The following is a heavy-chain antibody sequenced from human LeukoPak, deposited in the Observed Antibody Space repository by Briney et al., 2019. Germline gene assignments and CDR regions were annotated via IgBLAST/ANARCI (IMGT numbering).Heavy chain of an antibody. V-gene: IGHV3-7*03. D-gene: IGHD2-2*01. CDR1: GFTFSSYW. J-gene: IGHJ4*02. CDR2: MKHDGSEF. Sequence: GGSLRLSCAASGFTFSSYWMSWVRQAPGKGLEWVANMKHDGSEFYYADSVKGRFTISRDNSKNTLYLQMNSLRAEDTAVYYCAKDLIVVPAAKSDYWGQGTLVTVSS. CDR3: AKDLIVVPAAKSDY.